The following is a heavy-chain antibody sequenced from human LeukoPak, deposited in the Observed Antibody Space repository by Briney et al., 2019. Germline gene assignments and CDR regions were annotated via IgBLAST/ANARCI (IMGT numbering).Heavy chain of an antibody. Sequence: ASVKVSCKASGYTFNDYYIHWVRQAPGQGLDWMGWINPNSGGTNYAQKFQGRIIMTRDTSISTAYMELSRLRSDDTAIYYCARPYGDYDPIDAFDIRGQGTMVTVSS. CDR3: ARPYGDYDPIDAFDI. D-gene: IGHD4-17*01. J-gene: IGHJ3*02. V-gene: IGHV1-2*02. CDR2: INPNSGGT. CDR1: GYTFNDYY.